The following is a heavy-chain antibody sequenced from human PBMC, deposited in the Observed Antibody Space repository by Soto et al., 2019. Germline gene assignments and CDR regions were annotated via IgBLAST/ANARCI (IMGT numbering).Heavy chain of an antibody. CDR1: EGTFSSYA. Sequence: QVQLVQSGAEGKKPGSSVKVSCKASEGTFSSYAISWVRQAPGQGLEWMGGIMPIIGTAYYAQKFQGRVTITADELTRTAYMELISLRSEDTAVYYCARGGYSSSWRFDYWGQGTLVTVSS. V-gene: IGHV1-69*01. CDR3: ARGGYSSSWRFDY. CDR2: IMPIIGTA. J-gene: IGHJ4*02. D-gene: IGHD6-13*01.